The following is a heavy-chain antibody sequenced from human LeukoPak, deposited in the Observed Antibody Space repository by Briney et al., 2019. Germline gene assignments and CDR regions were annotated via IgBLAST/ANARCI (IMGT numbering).Heavy chain of an antibody. D-gene: IGHD6-6*01. V-gene: IGHV1-69*13. Sequence: SVKVSCKAPGGTFISYAISWVRQAPGQGLEWMGGIIPIFGTANYAQKFQGRVTITADESTSTAYMELSSLRSEDTAVYYCARVFSIAARPAYYYGMDVWGQGTTVTVSS. J-gene: IGHJ6*02. CDR3: ARVFSIAARPAYYYGMDV. CDR2: IIPIFGTA. CDR1: GGTFISYA.